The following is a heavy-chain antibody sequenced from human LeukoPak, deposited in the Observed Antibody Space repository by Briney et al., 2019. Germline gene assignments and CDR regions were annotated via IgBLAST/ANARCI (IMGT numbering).Heavy chain of an antibody. D-gene: IGHD4-17*01. CDR1: GFTFSDYS. Sequence: GGSLRLSCAASGFTFSDYSVNWVRQAPGKGLEWVSYISSSSDTIYYADSVKGRFTISRDNAKNSLYLQMNSLRAEDTAAYYCARDSQYGDYRYFDLWGRGTLVTVSS. CDR3: ARDSQYGDYRYFDL. CDR2: ISSSSDTI. J-gene: IGHJ2*01. V-gene: IGHV3-48*01.